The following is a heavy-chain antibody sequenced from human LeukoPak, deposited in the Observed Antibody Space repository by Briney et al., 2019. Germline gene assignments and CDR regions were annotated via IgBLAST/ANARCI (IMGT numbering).Heavy chain of an antibody. CDR3: ARERAGQLWLQAYYYYGMDV. CDR2: MNPNSGNT. Sequence: ASVKVSCKASGYTFTSYDINWVRQATGQGLERMGWMNPNSGNTGYAQKFQGRVTMTRNTSISTAYMELSSLRSEDTAVYYCARERAGQLWLQAYYYYGMDVWGQGTTVTVSS. V-gene: IGHV1-8*01. J-gene: IGHJ6*02. CDR1: GYTFTSYD. D-gene: IGHD5-18*01.